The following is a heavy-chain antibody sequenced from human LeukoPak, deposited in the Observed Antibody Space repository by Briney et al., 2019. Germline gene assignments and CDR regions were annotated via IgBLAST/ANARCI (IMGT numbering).Heavy chain of an antibody. CDR2: INDSGDST. CDR1: EFAFSNFA. J-gene: IGHJ4*02. Sequence: GGCLRLSCAASEFAFSNFAMGWVRQAPGKGLEWVSIINDSGDSTYYADSVKGRFTISRDNSKNTLYLQMNSLRAEDTAVYYCAKKWPTRATKYYDFWSGYPYYFDYWGQGTLVTVSS. D-gene: IGHD3-3*01. V-gene: IGHV3-23*01. CDR3: AKKWPTRATKYYDFWSGYPYYFDY.